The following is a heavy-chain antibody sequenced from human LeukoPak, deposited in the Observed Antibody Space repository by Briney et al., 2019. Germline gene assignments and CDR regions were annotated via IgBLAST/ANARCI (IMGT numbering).Heavy chain of an antibody. CDR1: GFTVSSNY. D-gene: IGHD3-10*01. CDR3: ARGGSGSYYNYYYYGMDV. Sequence: QSGGSLRLSCAASGFTVSSNYMSWVRQAPGKGLEWVSVIYSGGSTYYADSVKGRFTISRGNSKNTLYLQMNSLRAEDTAVYYCARGGSGSYYNYYYYGMDVWGQGTTVTVSS. J-gene: IGHJ6*02. CDR2: IYSGGST. V-gene: IGHV3-53*01.